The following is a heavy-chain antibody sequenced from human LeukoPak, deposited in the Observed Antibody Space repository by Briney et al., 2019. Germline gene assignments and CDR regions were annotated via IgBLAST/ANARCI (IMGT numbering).Heavy chain of an antibody. D-gene: IGHD2-2*01. Sequence: PGGSLRLPCAASGFTFSIYAMIGVRQAPGKGLEWVSAFCGWGGSTYCAVAVKGLFTISRNNYKNTLELQINSLRTEKTAVYYCAKYAWNFGFQIVVVPAAHKPGTFDIWGQGKMCTVSS. CDR3: AKYAWNFGFQIVVVPAAHKPGTFDI. CDR1: GFTFSIYA. V-gene: IGHV3-23*01. J-gene: IGHJ3*02. CDR2: FCGWGGST.